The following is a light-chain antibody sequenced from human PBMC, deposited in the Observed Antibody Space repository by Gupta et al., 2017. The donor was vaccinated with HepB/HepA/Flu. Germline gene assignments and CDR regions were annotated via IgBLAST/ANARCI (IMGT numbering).Light chain of an antibody. J-gene: IGLJ3*02. V-gene: IGLV4-69*01. CDR2: LDYDGSH. CDR3: HTWGTGIQGV. CDR1: SGHSTYA. Sequence: QLVLTQSPSASASLGASVKLTCTLSSGHSTYAIAWHQLQPEKGPRFLMKLDYDGSHTKGDGIPDRFSGSSSGAERYLTISSLQSDDEADHYCHTWGTGIQGVFGGGTKLTVL.